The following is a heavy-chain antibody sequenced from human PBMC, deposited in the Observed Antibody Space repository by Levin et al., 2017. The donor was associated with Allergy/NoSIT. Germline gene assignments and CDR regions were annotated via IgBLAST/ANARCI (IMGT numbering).Heavy chain of an antibody. CDR2: ISSSGGST. D-gene: IGHD5-18*01. V-gene: IGHV3-23*01. CDR1: GFTFSSYA. J-gene: IGHJ4*02. CDR3: AKWDKATGSDY. Sequence: GGSLRLSCAASGFTFSSYAMNWVRQAPGKGLDWVSAISSSGGSTYYADSVKGRFTISRDNSKNTLYLQINSLRADDTAVYYCAKWDKATGSDYWGQGTLVTVSS.